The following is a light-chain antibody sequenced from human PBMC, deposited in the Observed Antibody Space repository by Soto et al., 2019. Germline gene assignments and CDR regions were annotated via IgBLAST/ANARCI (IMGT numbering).Light chain of an antibody. CDR1: SSDVGGSKY. V-gene: IGLV2-14*01. J-gene: IGLJ2*01. Sequence: QSALTQPASVSGSPGQSITISCTGTSSDVGGSKYVSWYQQHPGKAPKLIIYDVRYRPSGISNRFSGSKSGNTAPLTISGLQDEDEADYYCCSYTTSYTRVFGAGTKLTVL. CDR3: CSYTTSYTRV. CDR2: DVR.